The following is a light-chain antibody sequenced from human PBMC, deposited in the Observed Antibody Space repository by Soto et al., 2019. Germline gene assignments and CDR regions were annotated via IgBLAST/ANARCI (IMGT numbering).Light chain of an antibody. CDR2: GAS. J-gene: IGKJ1*01. CDR3: QQYDSSPWT. CDR1: QSVRSSF. V-gene: IGKV3-20*01. Sequence: ESVLTQSPGTLSLSPGERATLSCRASQSVRSSFFPWYQLKPGQAPRLLIYGASSRATGIPDRFSGSGSGTDFTLTISRLEPEDFAVYYCQQYDSSPWTFGQGTKVEIK.